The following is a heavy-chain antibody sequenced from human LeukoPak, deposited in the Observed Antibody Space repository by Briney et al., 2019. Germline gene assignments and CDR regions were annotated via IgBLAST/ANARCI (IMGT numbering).Heavy chain of an antibody. CDR3: ARGSMVVAATQYYYYYYGMDV. CDR2: INHSGST. Sequence: SETLSLTYAVYGGSFSGYYWSWIRQPPGKGLEWIGEINHSGSTNYNPSLKSRVTISVDTSKNQFSLKLSSVTAADTAVYYCARGSMVVAATQYYYYYYGMDVWGQGTTVTVSS. CDR1: GGSFSGYY. J-gene: IGHJ6*02. D-gene: IGHD2-15*01. V-gene: IGHV4-34*01.